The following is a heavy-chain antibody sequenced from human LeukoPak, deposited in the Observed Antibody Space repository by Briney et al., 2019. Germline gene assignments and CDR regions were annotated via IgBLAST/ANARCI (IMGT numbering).Heavy chain of an antibody. CDR1: GFTFSDYY. Sequence: GGSLRLSCAASGFTFSDYYMSWIRQAPGKGLEWASYISSSGSTIYYADSVKGRFTISRDNAKNSLYLQMNSLRAEDTAVYYCARGSHSSGWNWFDPWGQGTLVTVSS. D-gene: IGHD6-19*01. J-gene: IGHJ5*02. V-gene: IGHV3-11*01. CDR3: ARGSHSSGWNWFDP. CDR2: ISSSGSTI.